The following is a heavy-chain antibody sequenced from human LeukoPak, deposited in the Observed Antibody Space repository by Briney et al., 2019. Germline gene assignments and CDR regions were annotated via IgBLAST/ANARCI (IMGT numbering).Heavy chain of an antibody. J-gene: IGHJ4*02. V-gene: IGHV3-48*03. D-gene: IGHD6-19*01. Sequence: GGSLRLSCAASGFTFSRYEMNWVRQAPGKGLEWVSYISSSGSTIYYADSVKGRFTISRDNAKNSLYLQMNSLRAEDTAVYYCAKDLQWLVTWGNYFDYWGQGTLVTVSS. CDR3: AKDLQWLVTWGNYFDY. CDR2: ISSSGSTI. CDR1: GFTFSRYE.